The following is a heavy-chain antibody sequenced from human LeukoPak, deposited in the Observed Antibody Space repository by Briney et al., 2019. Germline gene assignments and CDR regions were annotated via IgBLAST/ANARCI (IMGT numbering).Heavy chain of an antibody. CDR1: GGSFSGYY. Sequence: SETLSLTCAVYGGSFSGYYWSWIRQPPGKGLEWIGEINHSGSTNYNPSLKSRVSISVDTSKNQFSLKLSSVTAADTAVYYCARERARDAFDTWGQGTMVTVSS. D-gene: IGHD1-1*01. CDR3: ARERARDAFDT. CDR2: INHSGST. V-gene: IGHV4-34*01. J-gene: IGHJ3*02.